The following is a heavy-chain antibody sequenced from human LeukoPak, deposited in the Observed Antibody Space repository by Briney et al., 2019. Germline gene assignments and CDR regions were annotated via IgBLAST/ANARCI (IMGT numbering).Heavy chain of an antibody. CDR3: SSDFDRGYHYYFGMDV. CDR1: GFTFGEYG. CDR2: IRSHTYGGTT. D-gene: IGHD3-9*01. V-gene: IGHV3-49*04. Sequence: GRSLRLSCAGSGFTFGEYGMSWVRQAPGKGLEWVGFIRSHTYGGTTEYAASVKGRFTISRDDSKNIAYLHMNSLKTEDTALYYCSSDFDRGYHYYFGMDVWGQGTTVAVSS. J-gene: IGHJ6*02.